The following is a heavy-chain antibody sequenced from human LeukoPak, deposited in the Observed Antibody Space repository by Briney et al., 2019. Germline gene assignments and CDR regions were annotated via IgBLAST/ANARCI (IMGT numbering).Heavy chain of an antibody. D-gene: IGHD2-2*01. CDR2: IKQDGSEK. V-gene: IGHV3-7*01. CDR1: GFTFSGYW. CDR3: ARGVLTAAVPYSYYYMDV. J-gene: IGHJ6*03. Sequence: PGGSLRLSCAASGFTFSGYWMSWVRQAPGRGLEWVANIKQDGSEKYYVDSVKGRFTISRDNAKNSLYLQMNSLRAEYTAVYYCARGVLTAAVPYSYYYMDVWGKGTTVTVSS.